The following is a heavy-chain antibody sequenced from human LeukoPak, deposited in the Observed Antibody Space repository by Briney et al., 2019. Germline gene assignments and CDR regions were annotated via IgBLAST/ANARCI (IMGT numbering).Heavy chain of an antibody. V-gene: IGHV3-9*01. J-gene: IGHJ6*02. CDR3: ARGNRDSSGFYYYYGMDV. CDR2: ISWNSKNI. D-gene: IGHD6-19*01. Sequence: PAGSLRLSCAASGFTFDDYAMFWVRQAPGEGLEWVSGISWNSKNIGYAASVKGRFTISRDNGKNSLYLQMNSLRAEDTAFYYCARGNRDSSGFYYYYGMDVWGQGTTVTVSS. CDR1: GFTFDDYA.